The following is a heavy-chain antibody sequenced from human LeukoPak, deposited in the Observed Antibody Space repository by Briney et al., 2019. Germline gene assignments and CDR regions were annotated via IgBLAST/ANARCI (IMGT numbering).Heavy chain of an antibody. J-gene: IGHJ5*02. CDR3: ARDWEYQLLSDWFDP. D-gene: IGHD2-2*01. V-gene: IGHV1-18*01. CDR1: GYTFTSYG. Sequence: ASVKVSCKASGYTFTSYGISWVRQAPGQGLEWMGWISAYNGNTNYAQKLRGRVTMTTDTSTTTAYMELRSLRSDDTAVYYCARDWEYQLLSDWFDPWGQETLVTVSS. CDR2: ISAYNGNT.